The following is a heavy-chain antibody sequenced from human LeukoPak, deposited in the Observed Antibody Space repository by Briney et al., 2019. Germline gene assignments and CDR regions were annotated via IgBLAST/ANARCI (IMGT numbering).Heavy chain of an antibody. Sequence: GGSLRLSCAASGFTFSSYSMNWVRQAPGKGLEWVSYISSSSSTIYYADSVKGRFTISRDNAKNSLYLQMNSLRAEDTAVYYCARDYGDYSNWFDPWGQGTLVTVSS. CDR3: ARDYGDYSNWFDP. V-gene: IGHV3-48*01. CDR2: ISSSSSTI. J-gene: IGHJ5*02. CDR1: GFTFSSYS. D-gene: IGHD4-17*01.